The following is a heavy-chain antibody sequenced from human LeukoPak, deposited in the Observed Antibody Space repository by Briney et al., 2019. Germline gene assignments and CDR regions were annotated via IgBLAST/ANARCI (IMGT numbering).Heavy chain of an antibody. CDR3: AKVLYSGYYYYMDV. J-gene: IGHJ6*03. V-gene: IGHV3-23*01. CDR1: GFTFSSYG. CDR2: ISGSGGST. D-gene: IGHD2-15*01. Sequence: GGSLRLSCAASGFTFSSYGMHWVRQAPGKGLEWVSAISGSGGSTYYADSVKGRFTISRDNSKNTLYLQMNSLRAEDTAVYYCAKVLYSGYYYYMDVWGKGTTVTVSS.